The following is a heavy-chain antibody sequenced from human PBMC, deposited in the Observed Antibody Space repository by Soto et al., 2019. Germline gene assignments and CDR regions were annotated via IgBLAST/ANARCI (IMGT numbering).Heavy chain of an antibody. CDR1: GFSLSASGVG. CDR2: IYWDDDK. Sequence: QITLEESGPTLVKPTQTLTLTCTFSGFSLSASGVGVAWIRQPPGKTLEWLTLIYWDDDKIYSPSLKSRLTITKDPSRNQVVLTMTNMDPVDTATYSCAHRRSSDYFDYWGRGTLVTVSS. V-gene: IGHV2-5*02. CDR3: AHRRSSDYFDY. J-gene: IGHJ4*02.